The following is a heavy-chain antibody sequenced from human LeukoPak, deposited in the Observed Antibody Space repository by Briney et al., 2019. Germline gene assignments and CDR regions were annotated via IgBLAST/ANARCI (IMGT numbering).Heavy chain of an antibody. CDR3: ARERTGNSDSSGHYDY. Sequence: ASVKVSCKASGYTFTSYYMHWVRQAPGQGLVWMGIINPSGGSTSYAQKFQGRVTMTRDTSTSTVYMELRSLRSEDTAVYYCARERTGNSDSSGHYDYWGQGTLVTVSS. CDR2: INPSGGST. D-gene: IGHD3-22*01. CDR1: GYTFTSYY. J-gene: IGHJ4*02. V-gene: IGHV1-46*01.